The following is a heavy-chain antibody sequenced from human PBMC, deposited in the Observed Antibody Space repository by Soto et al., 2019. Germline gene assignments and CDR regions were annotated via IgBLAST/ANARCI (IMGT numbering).Heavy chain of an antibody. J-gene: IGHJ5*02. D-gene: IGHD5-12*01. Sequence: SETLSLTCTVSGGSISSSSYYWGWIRQPPGKGLEWIGSIYYSGSTYYNPSLKSRVTISVDTSKNQFSLKLSSVTAADTAVYYCARHARPWWLQVQDNVLADLWGQGTLVTVSS. V-gene: IGHV4-39*01. CDR3: ARHARPWWLQVQDNVLADL. CDR2: IYYSGST. CDR1: GGSISSSSYY.